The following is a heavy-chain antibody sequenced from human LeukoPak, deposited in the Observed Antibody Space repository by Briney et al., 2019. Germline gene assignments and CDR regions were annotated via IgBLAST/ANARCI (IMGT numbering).Heavy chain of an antibody. CDR3: ARQHCSSTSCFGYFDY. V-gene: IGHV5-51*01. CDR1: GYSFTSYW. Sequence: GESLKISCKGSGYSFTSYWIGWVRQMPGKGLECMGIIYPGDSDNRYSPSFQGQVTISADKSISTAYLQWSSLKASDTAMYYFARQHCSSTSCFGYFDYWGQGTLVTVSS. D-gene: IGHD2-2*01. CDR2: IYPGDSDN. J-gene: IGHJ4*02.